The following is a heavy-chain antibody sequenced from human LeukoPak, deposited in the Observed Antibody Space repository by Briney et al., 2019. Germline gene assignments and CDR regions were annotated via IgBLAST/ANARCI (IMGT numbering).Heavy chain of an antibody. CDR3: TRAGNYSVEL. Sequence: PGGTLRLSYAASGFTFSSSWMHWVSQGPGKGLVWVARMNADGRTINYADSVKGGFTISRDNAKNTLYLQMNSLRTEDAAVFYCTRAGNYSVELWGRGTQVTVSS. D-gene: IGHD2-15*01. CDR2: MNADGRTI. J-gene: IGHJ2*01. CDR1: GFTFSSSW. V-gene: IGHV3-74*01.